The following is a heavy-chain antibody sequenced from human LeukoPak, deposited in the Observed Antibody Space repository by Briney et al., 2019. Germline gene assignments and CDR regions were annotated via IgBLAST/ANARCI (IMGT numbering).Heavy chain of an antibody. CDR3: ARDRLGDYDSSGYYDY. Sequence: PGGSLRLSCAASGFTFSSYSMNWVRQAPGKGLEWVTSISSSSSYIYYADSVKRRFHLSRDNAENSLYLQMNSLSAEHTAVYYCARDRLGDYDSSGYYDYWGQGTLVTVSS. CDR2: ISSSSSYI. V-gene: IGHV3-21*01. D-gene: IGHD3-22*01. CDR1: GFTFSSYS. J-gene: IGHJ4*02.